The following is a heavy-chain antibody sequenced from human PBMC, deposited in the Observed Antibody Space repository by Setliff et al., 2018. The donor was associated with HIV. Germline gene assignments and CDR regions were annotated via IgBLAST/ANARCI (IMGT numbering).Heavy chain of an antibody. D-gene: IGHD3-10*01. CDR2: INTKTGNP. Sequence: ASVKVSCKASGYTFTSYGINWVRQAPGQGLEWMGWINTKTGNPTYAQGFTGRFVFSLDTSVSTAHLQISSLKAEDTAVYYCARAHLWFGESFPFDPWGQGTLGTV. CDR1: GYTFTSYG. V-gene: IGHV7-4-1*02. CDR3: ARAHLWFGESFPFDP. J-gene: IGHJ5*02.